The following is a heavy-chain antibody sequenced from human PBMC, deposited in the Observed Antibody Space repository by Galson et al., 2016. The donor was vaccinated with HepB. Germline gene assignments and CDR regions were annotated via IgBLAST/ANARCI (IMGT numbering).Heavy chain of an antibody. CDR2: ITRSGDAI. CDR1: GFSFSNSG. J-gene: IGHJ4*02. CDR3: GKHGGFDY. V-gene: IGHV3-23*01. Sequence: LRLSCAASGFSFSNSGMSWVRQAPGRGLEWGSGITRSGDAIHHADFAKGRFTISRDNSKNTLYLYMNSLSAGDTALYYCGKHGGFDYWGQGTLVFVSS. D-gene: IGHD3-16*01.